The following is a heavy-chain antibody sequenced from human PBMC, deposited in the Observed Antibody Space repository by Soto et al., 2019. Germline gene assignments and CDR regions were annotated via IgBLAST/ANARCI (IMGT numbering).Heavy chain of an antibody. D-gene: IGHD5-12*01. CDR3: ARRTGYSGYDSLDY. CDR2: INAGTGNT. J-gene: IGHJ4*02. Sequence: QVQLVQSGAEVKKPGASVKVSCKASGYTFTSYAMHWVRQAPGQSLEWMGWINAGTGNTKYSQKFQGRVTITRDTSASTAYMELSSLRSEDTAVYYCARRTGYSGYDSLDYWGQGTLVTVSS. CDR1: GYTFTSYA. V-gene: IGHV1-3*01.